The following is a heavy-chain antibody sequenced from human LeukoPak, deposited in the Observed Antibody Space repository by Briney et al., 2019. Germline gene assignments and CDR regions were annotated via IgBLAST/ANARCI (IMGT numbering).Heavy chain of an antibody. J-gene: IGHJ4*02. CDR2: IYYSGST. CDR1: GGSISSSSYY. V-gene: IGHV4-39*01. CDR3: ARLYYYDFWSGYRYYFDY. D-gene: IGHD3-3*01. Sequence: SETLSLTCTVSGGSISSSSYYWGWIRQPPGKGLEWIGSIYYSGSTYYNPSLKSRVTISVDTSKNQFSLKLSSVTAADTAVYYCARLYYYDFWSGYRYYFDYWGQGTLVTVSS.